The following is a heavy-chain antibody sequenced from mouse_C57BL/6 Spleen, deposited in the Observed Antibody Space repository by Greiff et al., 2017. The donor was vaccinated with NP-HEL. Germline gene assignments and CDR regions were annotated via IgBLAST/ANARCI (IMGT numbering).Heavy chain of an antibody. CDR3: ARGESRDWYFDV. Sequence: VQLQQSGPELVKPGASVKISCKASGYAFSSSWMNWVKQRPGKGLEWIGRIYPGDGDTNYNGKFKGKATLTADKSSSTAYMQLSSLTSEDSAVYFCARGESRDWYFDVWGTGTTVTVSS. D-gene: IGHD1-1*01. J-gene: IGHJ1*03. CDR2: IYPGDGDT. V-gene: IGHV1-82*01. CDR1: GYAFSSSW.